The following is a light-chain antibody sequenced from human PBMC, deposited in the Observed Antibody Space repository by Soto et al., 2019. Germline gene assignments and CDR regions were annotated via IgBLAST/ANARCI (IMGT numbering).Light chain of an antibody. CDR1: QSVSSRY. CDR3: QQYGSAYMYT. J-gene: IGKJ2*01. V-gene: IGKV3-20*01. CDR2: GAS. Sequence: EIVLTQSPGTLSLSPGERATLSCRASQSVSSRYLAWYQHKPGQAPRLLIYGASSRATGIPDRFSGSASGTDFTLTISRLEPEDFAVYYCQQYGSAYMYTFGQGTKLEIK.